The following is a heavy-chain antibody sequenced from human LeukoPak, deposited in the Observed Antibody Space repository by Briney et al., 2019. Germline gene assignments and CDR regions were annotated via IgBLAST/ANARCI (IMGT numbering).Heavy chain of an antibody. CDR3: ARREVYSSGWHWFDP. J-gene: IGHJ5*02. CDR2: IIPIFGTA. Sequence: ASVKVSCKASGYTFTSYDINWVRQAPGQGLEWMGGIIPIFGTANYAQKFQGRVTITADESTSTAYMELSSLRSEDTAVYYCARREVYSSGWHWFDPWGQGTLVTVSS. D-gene: IGHD6-19*01. V-gene: IGHV1-69*13. CDR1: GYTFTSYD.